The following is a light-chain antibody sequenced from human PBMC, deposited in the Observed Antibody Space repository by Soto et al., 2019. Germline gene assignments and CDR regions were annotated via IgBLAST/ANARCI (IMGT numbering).Light chain of an antibody. CDR2: WAS. CDR3: QQCYSSPYS. J-gene: IGKJ2*01. Sequence: DIVMTQSPDSLGVSLGERVTINCKSSQSVLYSSNNKNCLVWYQQNPGQPPKELIYWASNRESGVPDRFSGSGSGKDFTLTISCLQAEDVAVYYCQQCYSSPYSFGQGTKLEIK. CDR1: QSVLYSSNNKNC. V-gene: IGKV4-1*01.